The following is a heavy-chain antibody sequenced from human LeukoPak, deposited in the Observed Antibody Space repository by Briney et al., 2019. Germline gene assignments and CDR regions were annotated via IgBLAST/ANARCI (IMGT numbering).Heavy chain of an antibody. CDR1: GYTLTDYY. J-gene: IGHJ4*02. D-gene: IGHD1/OR15-1a*01. CDR3: AREEQYNNFFDY. V-gene: IGHV1-2*02. Sequence: ASVKVSCKASGYTLTDYYIHWVRQAPGQGLEWMGWINPNSGDTTYAQKFQGRVTMTRDTSISSAYMDLSRLNSDDTALYFCAREEQYNNFFDYWGPGTLVTVSS. CDR2: INPNSGDT.